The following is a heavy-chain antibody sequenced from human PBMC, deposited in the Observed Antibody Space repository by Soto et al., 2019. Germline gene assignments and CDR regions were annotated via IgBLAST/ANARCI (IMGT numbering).Heavy chain of an antibody. V-gene: IGHV1-3*01. Sequence: ASVKGSCNASAYTFTSYAVHWVRQAPGQRVEWMGWINAGNGNTKYSQKFQGRVTITRDTSASTAYMELSSLRSEDTAVYYCASPQERFLEWLLTYWGQGTLLTVSS. CDR3: ASPQERFLEWLLTY. D-gene: IGHD3-3*01. J-gene: IGHJ4*02. CDR1: AYTFTSYA. CDR2: INAGNGNT.